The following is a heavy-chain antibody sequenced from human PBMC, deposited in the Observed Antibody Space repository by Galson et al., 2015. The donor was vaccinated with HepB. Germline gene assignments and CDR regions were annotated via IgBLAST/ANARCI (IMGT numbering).Heavy chain of an antibody. Sequence: LSLTCAVYGGSFSGYYWSWIRQPPGKGLEWIGEINHSGSTNYNPSLKSRATISVDTSKNQFSLKLSSVTAADTAVYYCARGKQWLVLFDYWGQGTLVTVSS. D-gene: IGHD6-19*01. CDR1: GGSFSGYY. J-gene: IGHJ4*02. CDR2: INHSGST. V-gene: IGHV4-34*01. CDR3: ARGKQWLVLFDY.